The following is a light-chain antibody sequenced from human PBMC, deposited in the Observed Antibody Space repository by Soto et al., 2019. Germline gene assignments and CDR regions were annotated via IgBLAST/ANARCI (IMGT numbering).Light chain of an antibody. Sequence: EIVMTQSPATLSVSPGERVTLSCRASQDIRSSLAWYQQKPGQAPRLLIYGASIRATGVPATFSGSGSGTEVTLSSSSLQSEHLGVYYCQQDSSWPPTFGGGTKVDIK. V-gene: IGKV3-15*01. CDR2: GAS. J-gene: IGKJ4*01. CDR1: QDIRSS. CDR3: QQDSSWPPT.